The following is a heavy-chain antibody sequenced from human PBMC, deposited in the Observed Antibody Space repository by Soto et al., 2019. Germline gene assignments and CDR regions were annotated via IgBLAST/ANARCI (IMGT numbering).Heavy chain of an antibody. CDR3: ARVLKTPGYCSGGSCYPGYTNWFDP. CDR2: MNPNSGNT. V-gene: IGHV1-8*01. D-gene: IGHD2-15*01. CDR1: GYTFTSYD. J-gene: IGHJ5*02. Sequence: ASVKVSCKASGYTFTSYDINWVRQATGQGLEWMGWMNPNSGNTGYAQKFQGRVTMTRNTSISTAYMELSSLRSEDTAVYYCARVLKTPGYCSGGSCYPGYTNWFDPWGQGTLVTVSS.